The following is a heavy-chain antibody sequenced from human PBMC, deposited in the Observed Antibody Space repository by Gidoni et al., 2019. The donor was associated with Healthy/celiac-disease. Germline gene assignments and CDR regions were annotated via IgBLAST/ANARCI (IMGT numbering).Heavy chain of an antibody. CDR2: IKSKTDGGTT. D-gene: IGHD2-15*01. V-gene: IGHV3-15*01. Sequence: EVQLVESGGGLVTPGGSVRLSCAASGFTFSNAWLSWVRQAPGKGLEWGGRIKSKTDGGTTDYAATVKGRFTISRDDSKNTLYLQMNSLKTEDTAVYYCTTDHGGKNYYYYYGMDVWGQGTTVTVSS. J-gene: IGHJ6*02. CDR3: TTDHGGKNYYYYYGMDV. CDR1: GFTFSNAW.